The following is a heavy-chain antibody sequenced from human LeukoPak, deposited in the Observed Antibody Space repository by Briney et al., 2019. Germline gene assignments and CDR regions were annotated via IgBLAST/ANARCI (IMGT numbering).Heavy chain of an antibody. CDR1: GYTFTGYY. CDR3: ARDPHYRLYYYYGMDV. V-gene: IGHV1-2*02. CDR2: INPNSGGT. D-gene: IGHD4-11*01. Sequence: ASVKVSCKASGYTFTGYYMHWVRQAPGLGLEWMGWINPNSGGTNYAQKFQGRVTMTRDTSISTAYMELSRLRSDDTAVYYCARDPHYRLYYYYGMDVWGQGTTVTVSS. J-gene: IGHJ6*02.